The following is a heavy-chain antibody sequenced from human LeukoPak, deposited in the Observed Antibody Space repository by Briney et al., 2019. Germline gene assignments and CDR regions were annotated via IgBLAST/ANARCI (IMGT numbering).Heavy chain of an antibody. J-gene: IGHJ3*02. CDR1: GFTFSSYA. CDR3: AKDLGYYDSSDINSGAFDI. D-gene: IGHD3-22*01. Sequence: PGGSXXLSCAASGFTFSSYAMSWVRQAPXXXXXXVSXIXGSGGSTYYADSVKGRFTISRDNSKNTLYLQMNSLRAEDTAVYYCAKDLGYYDSSDINSGAFDIWGQGTMVTVSS. V-gene: IGHV3-23*01. CDR2: IXGSGGST.